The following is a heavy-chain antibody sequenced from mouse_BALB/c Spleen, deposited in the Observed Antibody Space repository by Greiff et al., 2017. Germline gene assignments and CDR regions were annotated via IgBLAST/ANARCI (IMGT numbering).Heavy chain of an antibody. CDR2: ISSGGSYT. CDR1: GFTFSSYG. CDR3: ARFYDGYDYAMDY. V-gene: IGHV5-6*02. D-gene: IGHD2-3*01. J-gene: IGHJ4*01. Sequence: DVKLVESGGDLVKPGGSLKLSCAASGFTFSSYGMSWVRQTPDKRLEWVATISSGGSYTYYPDSVKGRFTISRDNAKNTLYLQMSSLKSEDTAMYYCARFYDGYDYAMDYWGQGTSVTVSS.